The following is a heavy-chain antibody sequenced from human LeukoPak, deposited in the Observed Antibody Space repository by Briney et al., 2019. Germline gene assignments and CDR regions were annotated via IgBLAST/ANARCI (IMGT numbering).Heavy chain of an antibody. D-gene: IGHD3-10*01. J-gene: IGHJ6*02. V-gene: IGHV4-59*01. CDR2: NYDSGST. Sequence: SETLSLTRTVSGGSISTYYWSWIRQPPGKGLEWIGYNYDSGSTNYNPSLKSRVTISVDTSKNQFSLKLSSVTAADTAVYYCARGVGSGRNYYYYYGLDVWGQGTTVTVSS. CDR1: GGSISTYY. CDR3: ARGVGSGRNYYYYYGLDV.